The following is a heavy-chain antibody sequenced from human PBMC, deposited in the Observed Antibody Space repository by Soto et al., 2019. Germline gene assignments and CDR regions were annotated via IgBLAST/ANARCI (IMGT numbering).Heavy chain of an antibody. CDR2: INHSGSA. CDR1: GESFSGYI. CDR3: ARGLITGSHYSGGWYYFDS. V-gene: IGHV4-34*01. J-gene: IGHJ4*02. Sequence: QVQLQQSGAGLLKPSETLSLTCAVYGESFSGYIWTWIRQTPGKGLQWIGQINHSGSASYNPSLXSRGTMSVHTPXXXFXXELSSVTAADTAVYYCARGLITGSHYSGGWYYFDSWGQGTQVTVSS. D-gene: IGHD6-19*01.